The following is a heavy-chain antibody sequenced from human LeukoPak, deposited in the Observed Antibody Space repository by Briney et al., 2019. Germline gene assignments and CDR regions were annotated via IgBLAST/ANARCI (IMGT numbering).Heavy chain of an antibody. CDR3: ARARVMQWLTPDAFDI. CDR2: ISSSSSYI. J-gene: IGHJ3*02. D-gene: IGHD6-19*01. V-gene: IGHV3-21*01. Sequence: GGSLRLSCAASGFTFSSYSMNWVRQAPGKGLEWVSSISSSSSYIYYADSMKGRFTISRDNAKSSLYLEMNSLRAEDTAVYYCARARVMQWLTPDAFDIWGQGTMVTVSS. CDR1: GFTFSSYS.